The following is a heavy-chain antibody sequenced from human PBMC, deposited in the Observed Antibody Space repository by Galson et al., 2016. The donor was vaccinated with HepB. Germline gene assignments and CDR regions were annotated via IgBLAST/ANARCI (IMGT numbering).Heavy chain of an antibody. V-gene: IGHV2-5*02. CDR1: GFSLTSSGEG. J-gene: IGHJ4*02. CDR2: IYWDGDK. D-gene: IGHD2-21*01. CDR3: AHRRRTVVVGTQFDS. Sequence: PALVKPTQTLTLTCTFSGFSLTSSGEGVGWIRQPPGKALEWLSLIYWDGDKRCSPSLKSRLTITADTSKNQVVLTMTNMDPVDTATYYCAHRRRTVVVGTQFDSWGQGILVTVSS.